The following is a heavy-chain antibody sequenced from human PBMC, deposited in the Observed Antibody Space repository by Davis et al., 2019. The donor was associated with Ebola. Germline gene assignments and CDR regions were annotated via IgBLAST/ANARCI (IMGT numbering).Heavy chain of an antibody. CDR2: IKQDGSER. CDR1: GFSFSTYW. CDR3: ARDGPVGAILYGMDV. D-gene: IGHD1-26*01. V-gene: IGHV3-7*01. J-gene: IGHJ6*02. Sequence: GGSLRLSCAASGFSFSTYWMSWVRQAPGKGLEWVASIKQDGSERYYVDSVKGRFTISRDNAKNSLYLQMNSLRDEDTAVYYCARDGPVGAILYGMDVWGQGTTVTVSS.